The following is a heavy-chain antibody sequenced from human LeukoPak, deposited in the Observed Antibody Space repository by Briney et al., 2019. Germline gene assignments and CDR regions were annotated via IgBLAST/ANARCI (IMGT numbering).Heavy chain of an antibody. J-gene: IGHJ5*02. CDR2: IYTSGST. CDR1: GGSINTYY. V-gene: IGHV4-4*07. D-gene: IGHD2-21*01. CDR3: ARAILRRIVGWAPFELSNWFDP. Sequence: SETLSLTCTVSGGSINTYYWSWIRQPAGRGLEYIGRIYTSGSTNYNPSLKSRVTMSVDTSKNQFSLKLSSVTAADTAVYYCARAILRRIVGWAPFELSNWFDPWGQGTLVTVSS.